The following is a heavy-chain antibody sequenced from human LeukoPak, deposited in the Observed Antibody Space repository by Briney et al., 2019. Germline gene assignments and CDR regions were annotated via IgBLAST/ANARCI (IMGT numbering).Heavy chain of an antibody. CDR2: FYSISDTYSQGAT. V-gene: IGHV4-4*07. D-gene: IGHD6-13*01. CDR3: PRDRGVQADHSRWHAWYDP. Sequence: SEALALTCTVSGVSFNGYYWSWIRQTAGKGLEWIVHFYSISDTYSQGATNYDPPHQSRVFLVVDASKKQVFLRLTSVTDADTCFYYSPRDRGVQADHSRWHAWYDPCGQGTPVTASS. J-gene: IGHJ5*02. CDR1: GVSFNGYY.